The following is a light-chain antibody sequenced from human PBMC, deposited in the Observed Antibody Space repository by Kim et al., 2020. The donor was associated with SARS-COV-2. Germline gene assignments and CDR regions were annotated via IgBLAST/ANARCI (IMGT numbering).Light chain of an antibody. CDR3: QQYSHWPPGS. Sequence: SPGERATLACRASQSVSSNLAWYQQKLGQAPRLLIYGASTRATGLPAWFSGSGSGTEFTLTISTLQSEDSAIYYCQQYSHWPPGSFGQGTKLEI. V-gene: IGKV3-15*01. J-gene: IGKJ2*04. CDR2: GAS. CDR1: QSVSSN.